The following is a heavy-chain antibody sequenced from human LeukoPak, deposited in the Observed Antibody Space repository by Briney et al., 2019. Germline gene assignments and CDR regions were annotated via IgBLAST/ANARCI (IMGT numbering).Heavy chain of an antibody. Sequence: ASVKVSCKASGYTFTGYYMHSVRQAPGQGLEWMGWINPNSGATNYAQKFQGKVTMTRDTSISTSYMELSRLRSEEPAVYYCVRDLYDYGNDAFDIWGQGTMVTVYS. J-gene: IGHJ3*02. D-gene: IGHD4-17*01. CDR3: VRDLYDYGNDAFDI. V-gene: IGHV1-2*02. CDR1: GYTFTGYY. CDR2: INPNSGAT.